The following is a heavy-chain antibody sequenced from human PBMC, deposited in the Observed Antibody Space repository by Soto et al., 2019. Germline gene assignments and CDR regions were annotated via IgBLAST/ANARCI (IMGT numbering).Heavy chain of an antibody. Sequence: SETLSLTCAVSSFSISSGYYWGWVRQPPGKGLEWIGSIYHSGTTNYSPSLKSRVTISIDTSKNQFSLTLRSVTAADAAVYYCASCVSTACYPPWALQVFDLWGPGSLVTVSS. D-gene: IGHD2-2*01. V-gene: IGHV4-38-2*01. CDR2: IYHSGTT. J-gene: IGHJ4*02. CDR3: ASCVSTACYPPWALQVFDL. CDR1: SFSISSGYY.